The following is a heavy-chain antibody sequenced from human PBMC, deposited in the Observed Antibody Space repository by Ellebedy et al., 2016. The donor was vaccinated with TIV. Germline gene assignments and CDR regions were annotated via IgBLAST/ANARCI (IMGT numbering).Heavy chain of an antibody. CDR2: ISAGGGDT. J-gene: IGHJ4*02. Sequence: GGSLRLXXAASGFTFTTYSMSWVRQAPGKGLEWVSGISAGGGDTFFADSVKGRFTISRDNTKNSLYLQMNSLRAEDTAVYYCATNQNWNYNYWGQGTLVTVSS. D-gene: IGHD1-7*01. V-gene: IGHV3-23*01. CDR3: ATNQNWNYNY. CDR1: GFTFTTYS.